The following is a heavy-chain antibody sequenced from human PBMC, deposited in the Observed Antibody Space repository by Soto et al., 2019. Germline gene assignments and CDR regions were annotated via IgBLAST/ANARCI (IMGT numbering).Heavy chain of an antibody. CDR1: GGSFSGYY. V-gene: IGHV4-34*01. CDR2: INHSGST. D-gene: IGHD5-18*01. J-gene: IGHJ5*02. Sequence: SETLSLTCAVYGGSFSGYYWSWIRQPPGKGLEWIGEINHSGSTNYNPSLKSRVTISVDTSKNQFSLKLSSVTAADTAVYYCARRQQLWLPPSRFDPWGQGTLVTVS. CDR3: ARRQQLWLPPSRFDP.